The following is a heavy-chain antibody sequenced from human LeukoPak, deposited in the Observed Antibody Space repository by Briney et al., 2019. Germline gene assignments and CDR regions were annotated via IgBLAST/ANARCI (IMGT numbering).Heavy chain of an antibody. D-gene: IGHD2-15*01. CDR1: GYTFTSYG. CDR3: TTLGVVAVRPFDC. J-gene: IGHJ4*02. Sequence: GASVKVSCKASGYTFTSYGISWVRQAPGQGLEWMGWISAYNGNTNYAQKLQGRVTMTEDTSTDTGYMELSSLRSEDTAVYFCTTLGVVAVRPFDCWGQGTLVTVSS. CDR2: ISAYNGNT. V-gene: IGHV1-18*01.